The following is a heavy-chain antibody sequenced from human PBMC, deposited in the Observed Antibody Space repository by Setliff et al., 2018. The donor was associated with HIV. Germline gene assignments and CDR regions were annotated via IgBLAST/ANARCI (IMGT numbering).Heavy chain of an antibody. J-gene: IGHJ5*02. CDR2: IYHSGRP. CDR3: ATYADRESNRFDP. V-gene: IGHV4-38-2*01. Sequence: SETLSLTCAVSGYSISSGYYWGWIRQPPGKGLEWIGSIYHSGRPYHNPSLRRRVNISVDASKNQFSLKLSSVTAADTAVYYCATYADRESNRFDPWGQGTLVTVSS. CDR1: GYSISSGYY. D-gene: IGHD3-10*01.